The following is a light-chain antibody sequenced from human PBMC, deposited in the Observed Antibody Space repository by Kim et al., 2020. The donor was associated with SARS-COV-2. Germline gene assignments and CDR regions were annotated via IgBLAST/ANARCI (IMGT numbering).Light chain of an antibody. CDR1: QDVKTS. J-gene: IGKJ1*01. CDR2: GAS. V-gene: IGKV1-5*01. Sequence: GDRVTISCRASQDVKTSLAWYQQKPGKAPKLLIYGASTLEAGVPSRFSGSGSLTEFTLTITGLQPDDFATYYCQEYSGFSWTFGQGTKVDIK. CDR3: QEYSGFSWT.